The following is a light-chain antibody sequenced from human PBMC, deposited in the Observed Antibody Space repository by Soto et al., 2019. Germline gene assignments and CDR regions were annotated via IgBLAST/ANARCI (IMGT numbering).Light chain of an antibody. J-gene: IGKJ3*01. Sequence: DIVMTQSPDSLAVSLCERATINCKSSQSIFYTSDTKNYLAWYQHKPGQPPRLLIYWASTRQSGVPDRFSGSGSGTDFTLTISSLQAEDVAVYYCQQYYATPFTFGPGTKVDIK. CDR1: QSIFYTSDTKNY. CDR2: WAS. V-gene: IGKV4-1*01. CDR3: QQYYATPFT.